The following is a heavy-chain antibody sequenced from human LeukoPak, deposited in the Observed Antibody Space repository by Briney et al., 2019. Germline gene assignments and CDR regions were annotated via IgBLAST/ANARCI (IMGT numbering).Heavy chain of an antibody. J-gene: IGHJ3*02. D-gene: IGHD1-26*01. V-gene: IGHV4-38-2*02. CDR3: ATELLRGGAFDI. CDR2: IYHSGST. CDR1: GYSISSGYY. Sequence: SETLSLTCTVSGYSISSGYYWGWIRQPPGKGLEWIGSIYHSGSTYYNPSLKSRVTISVDTSKNQFSLKLSSVTAADTAVYYCATELLRGGAFDIWGQGTMVTVSS.